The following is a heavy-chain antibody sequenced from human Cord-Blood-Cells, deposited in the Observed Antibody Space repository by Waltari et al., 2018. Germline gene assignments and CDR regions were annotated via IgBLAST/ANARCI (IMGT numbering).Heavy chain of an antibody. Sequence: QLQLQASGPGLVKPSETLSLTCTVSGGSISSSSYYWGWIRKPPGKWLEGIGSIYYSGCTYYKRSRKSVETIAVERSKNQVSLKLSSVTAADTAVYYCARRAGIAARNWFDPWGQGTRVTVSS. CDR1: GGSISSSSYY. CDR3: ARRAGIAARNWFDP. V-gene: IGHV4-39*01. J-gene: IGHJ5*02. D-gene: IGHD6-6*01. CDR2: IYYSGCT.